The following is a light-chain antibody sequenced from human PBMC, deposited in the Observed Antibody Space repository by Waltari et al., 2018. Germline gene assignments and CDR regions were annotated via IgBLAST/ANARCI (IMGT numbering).Light chain of an antibody. J-gene: IGKJ5*01. Sequence: DIVSTPSPGTLSLSPGERATLSCRASQSIRSNYLAWYQQKPGQALRLLIYGASSRATGIPDRFTGSGSGTDFTLTISRLEPEDFAVYYCQQYGSSPVTFGQGTRLEIK. CDR1: QSIRSNY. V-gene: IGKV3-20*01. CDR2: GAS. CDR3: QQYGSSPVT.